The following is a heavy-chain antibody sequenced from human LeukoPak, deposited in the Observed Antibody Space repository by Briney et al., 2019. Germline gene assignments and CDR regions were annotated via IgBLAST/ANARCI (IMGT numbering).Heavy chain of an antibody. D-gene: IGHD5/OR15-5a*01. J-gene: IGHJ3*02. CDR3: AIYDGGAFDI. CDR2: IIPIFGTA. CDR1: GGTFSSYA. V-gene: IGHV1-69*05. Sequence: SVKVSCKASGGTFSSYAISWVRQAPGQGLEWMGRIIPIFGTANYAQKFQGRVTITTDESTGTAYMELSSLRSEDTAVYYCAIYDGGAFDIWGQGTMVTVSS.